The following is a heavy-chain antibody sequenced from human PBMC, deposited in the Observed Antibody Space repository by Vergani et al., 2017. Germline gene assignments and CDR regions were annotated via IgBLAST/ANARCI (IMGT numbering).Heavy chain of an antibody. J-gene: IGHJ6*03. D-gene: IGHD6-13*01. V-gene: IGHV3-11*01. CDR2: ISSSGSTI. Sequence: QVQLVESGGGLVKPGGSLRLSCAASGFTFSDYYMSWIRQAPGQGLEWVSYISSSGSTIYYADSVKGRFTISRDNATNSLYLQMNSLRAEDTAVYYCARRERYSSPYTGYYYYYMDVWGKGTTVTVSS. CDR3: ARRERYSSPYTGYYYYYMDV. CDR1: GFTFSDYY.